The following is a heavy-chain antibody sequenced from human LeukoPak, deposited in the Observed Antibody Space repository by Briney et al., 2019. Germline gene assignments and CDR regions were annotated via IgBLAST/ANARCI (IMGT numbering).Heavy chain of an antibody. CDR2: IYHTGST. CDR3: ARRGLSYYYDSSGYHIDY. CDR1: GYSITSGYH. Sequence: PSETLSLTCGVSGYSITSGYHWGWIRQPPGKGLEWIGNIYHTGSTYYNPSLKSRVTISVDTSKNQFSLQLSSVTAADTAVYYCARRGLSYYYDSSGYHIDYWGQGTLVTVSS. J-gene: IGHJ4*02. V-gene: IGHV4-38-2*01. D-gene: IGHD3-22*01.